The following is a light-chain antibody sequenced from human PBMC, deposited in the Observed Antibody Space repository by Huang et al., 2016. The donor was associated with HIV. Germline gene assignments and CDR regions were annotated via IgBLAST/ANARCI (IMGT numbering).Light chain of an antibody. J-gene: IGKJ4*01. CDR2: ATS. V-gene: IGKV1-9*01. Sequence: IQLTQSPSSLSVFVGDRVTITCRASQDITNYLAWYQHKPWEAPKLLIYATSTLQNGVPARFSGSGSGTEFTLSIASLQPEDSATYYCQQVNTYPFTFGGGSKVEVK. CDR1: QDITNY. CDR3: QQVNTYPFT.